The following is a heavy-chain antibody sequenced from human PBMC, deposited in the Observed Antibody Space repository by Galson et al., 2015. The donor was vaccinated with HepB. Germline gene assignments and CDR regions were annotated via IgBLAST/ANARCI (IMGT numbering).Heavy chain of an antibody. J-gene: IGHJ3*02. D-gene: IGHD1-7*01. CDR2: IYSGGST. CDR3: ARDSGWNYAVDDAFDI. Sequence: SLRLSCAASGFTVSSNYMSWVRQAPGKGLEWVSVIYSGGSTYYADSVKGRFTISRDNSKNTLYLQMNSLRAEDTAVYYCARDSGWNYAVDDAFDIWGQGTMVTVSS. CDR1: GFTVSSNY. V-gene: IGHV3-53*01.